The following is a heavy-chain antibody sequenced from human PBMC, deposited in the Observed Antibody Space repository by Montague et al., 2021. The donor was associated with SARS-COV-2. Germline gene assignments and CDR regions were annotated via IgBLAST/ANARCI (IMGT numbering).Heavy chain of an antibody. CDR3: ARAPIYRSSWYAYFDY. CDR1: GDSMNNYY. J-gene: IGHJ4*02. D-gene: IGHD6-13*01. Sequence: SETLSLTCTVSGDSMNNYYWSWIRQPPGKGLEWIGYINYSGSTHXNPSLQSRVTLSKDTSKNQFSLRLPSVTAADTAMYFCARAPIYRSSWYAYFDYWGQGTLVTVSS. V-gene: IGHV4-59*01. CDR2: INYSGST.